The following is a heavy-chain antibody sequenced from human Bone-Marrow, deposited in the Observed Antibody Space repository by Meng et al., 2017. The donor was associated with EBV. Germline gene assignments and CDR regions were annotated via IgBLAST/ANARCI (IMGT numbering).Heavy chain of an antibody. CDR2: IHGGNGIT. V-gene: IGHV1-3*01. J-gene: IGHJ4*02. CDR3: ARGPITMVGAIRYYFDN. D-gene: IGHD3-10*01. Sequence: VQLVEAGDEGKKPGAPVKVFCRASGYTLSRYAIHWVRQAPGQAPEWMGCIHGGNGITKYSQKFQGRLTITWDTSANTAYMDLTSLRSEDTAVYYCARGPITMVGAIRYYFDNWGQGTLVTVSS. CDR1: GYTLSRYA.